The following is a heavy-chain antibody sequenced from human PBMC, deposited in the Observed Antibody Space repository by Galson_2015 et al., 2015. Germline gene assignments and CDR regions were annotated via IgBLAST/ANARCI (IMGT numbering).Heavy chain of an antibody. CDR2: IDPSDSYT. Sequence: QSGAEVKKPGESLRISCKGSGYSFTSYWISWVRQMPGKGLEWMGRIDPSDSYTNYSPSFQGHVTISADKSISTAYLQWSSLKASDTAMYYCARSAAPGDYYYGMDVWGQGTTVTVSS. CDR1: GYSFTSYW. CDR3: ARSAAPGDYYYGMDV. V-gene: IGHV5-10-1*01. J-gene: IGHJ6*02. D-gene: IGHD2-2*01.